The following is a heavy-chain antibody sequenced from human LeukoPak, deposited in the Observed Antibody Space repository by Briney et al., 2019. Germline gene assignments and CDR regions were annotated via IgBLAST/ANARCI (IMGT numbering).Heavy chain of an antibody. CDR3: ARDPSNAYSSSSGGAFDI. V-gene: IGHV4-61*02. D-gene: IGHD6-6*01. CDR1: GGSISSGSYY. J-gene: IGHJ3*02. CDR2: IYTSGST. Sequence: SETLSLTCTVSGGSISSGSYYWSWIRQPAGKGLEWIGRIYTSGSTNYNPSLKSRVTISVDTSKNQFSRKLSSVTAADTAVYYCARDPSNAYSSSSGGAFDIWGQGTMVTVSS.